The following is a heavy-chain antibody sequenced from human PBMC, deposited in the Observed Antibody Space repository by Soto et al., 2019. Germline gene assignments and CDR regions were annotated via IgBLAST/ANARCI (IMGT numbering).Heavy chain of an antibody. J-gene: IGHJ4*02. CDR3: AKRTSGTTWGESDY. D-gene: IGHD4-17*01. V-gene: IGHV1-18*04. CDR2: ISGYSGNA. Sequence: QVQVMQSGAEVKKPGDSVKVSCKTSGYIFSDYGINWVRQAPGQGLEWMGWISGYSGNANLAQKFQGRVTMTTDKSTRTAYMELRRLRSDDTAVYYCAKRTSGTTWGESDYSGQGTLVTVSS. CDR1: GYIFSDYG.